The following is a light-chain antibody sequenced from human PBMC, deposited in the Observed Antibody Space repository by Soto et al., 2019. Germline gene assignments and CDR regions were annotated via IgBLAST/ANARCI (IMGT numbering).Light chain of an antibody. Sequence: DIQMTQSPSSLSASVGDRVTITCRASQSFSSYLNWYQQKPGKAPKLLIYAASSFQSGVPSRFSGSGSGTDYTLIISSLQQEDFATYYCQQSYSTPPFTFGPGTKVDIK. V-gene: IGKV1-39*01. CDR3: QQSYSTPPFT. CDR1: QSFSSY. CDR2: AAS. J-gene: IGKJ3*01.